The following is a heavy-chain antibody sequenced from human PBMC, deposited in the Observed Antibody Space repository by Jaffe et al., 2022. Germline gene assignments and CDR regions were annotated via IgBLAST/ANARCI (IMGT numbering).Heavy chain of an antibody. Sequence: QVQLVQSGAEVKKPGASVKVSCKASGYTFTSYYMHWVRQAPGQGLEWMGIINPSGGSTSYAQKFQGRVTMTRDTSTSTVYMELSSLRSEDTAVYYCARSFWSVDGSGSRPFDYWGQGTLVTVSS. CDR1: GYTFTSYY. D-gene: IGHD3-10*01. CDR3: ARSFWSVDGSGSRPFDY. V-gene: IGHV1-46*01. J-gene: IGHJ4*02. CDR2: INPSGGST.